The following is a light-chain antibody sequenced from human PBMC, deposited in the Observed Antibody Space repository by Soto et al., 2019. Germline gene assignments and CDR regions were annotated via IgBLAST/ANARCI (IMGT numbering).Light chain of an antibody. J-gene: IGKJ4*01. V-gene: IGKV1-27*01. CDR2: AAS. CDR1: KGIGVY. Sequence: DIQMTHSPSSLSASLGDRVTITCRASKGIGVYLAWFQQKPGKVPKLLIYAASALQSGVPSRFSGSGSGTDFTHTIISLQPEDCATYYCQKYNRAPLTCGGGTKVEIK. CDR3: QKYNRAPLT.